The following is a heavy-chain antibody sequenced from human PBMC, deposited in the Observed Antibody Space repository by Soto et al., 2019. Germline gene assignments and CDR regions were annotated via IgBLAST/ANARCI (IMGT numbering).Heavy chain of an antibody. Sequence: GGSLRLSCAASGFTFSSYAMHWVRQAPGKGLEWVAVISYDGSNKYYADSVKGRFTISRDNSKNTLYLQMNSLRAEDTAVYYCASLPVYVDTAMVRVDYWGQGTLVTVSS. V-gene: IGHV3-30-3*01. CDR2: ISYDGSNK. CDR1: GFTFSSYA. J-gene: IGHJ4*02. D-gene: IGHD5-18*01. CDR3: ASLPVYVDTAMVRVDY.